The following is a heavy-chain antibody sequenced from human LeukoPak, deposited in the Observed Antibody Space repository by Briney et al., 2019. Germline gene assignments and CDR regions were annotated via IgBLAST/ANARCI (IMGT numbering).Heavy chain of an antibody. Sequence: GGSLRLSCAASGFTFSSYGLHWVRQAPGKGLEWVAFIRYDGSDNYYADSVKGRFTISRDNSKNTLYLQMNSLRAEVTAVYYCAKDKGPTYYFDYWGQGTLVTVSS. CDR2: IRYDGSDN. CDR1: GFTFSSYG. J-gene: IGHJ4*02. V-gene: IGHV3-30*02. CDR3: AKDKGPTYYFDY.